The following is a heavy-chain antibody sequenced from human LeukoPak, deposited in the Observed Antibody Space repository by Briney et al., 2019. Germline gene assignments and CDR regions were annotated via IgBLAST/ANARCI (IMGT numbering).Heavy chain of an antibody. Sequence: GGSLRLSCAASGFTFSSYAMHWVRQAPGKGLEWVAVISYDGSNKYYADSVKGRFTISRDNSKNTLYLQMNSLRAEDTAVYYCARDPNYYDSSGYYDYYGMDVWGQGTTVTVSS. CDR2: ISYDGSNK. CDR3: ARDPNYYDSSGYYDYYGMDV. CDR1: GFTFSSYA. J-gene: IGHJ6*02. D-gene: IGHD3-22*01. V-gene: IGHV3-30-3*01.